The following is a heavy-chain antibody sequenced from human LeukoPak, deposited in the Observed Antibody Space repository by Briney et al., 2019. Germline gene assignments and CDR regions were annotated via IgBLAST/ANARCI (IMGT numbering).Heavy chain of an antibody. V-gene: IGHV4-39*01. Sequence: SETLSLTCTVSGGSISSSSYYWGWIRQPPGKGLEWIGSIYYSGSTYYNPSLKSRVTISVDTSKNQFSLKLGSVTAADTAVYYCARYCSSTSCYTEGAFDIWGQGTMVTVSS. J-gene: IGHJ3*02. CDR1: GGSISSSSYY. CDR2: IYYSGST. D-gene: IGHD2-2*02. CDR3: ARYCSSTSCYTEGAFDI.